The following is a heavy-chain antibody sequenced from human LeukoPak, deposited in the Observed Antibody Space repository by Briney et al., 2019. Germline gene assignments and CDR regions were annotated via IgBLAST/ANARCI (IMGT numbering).Heavy chain of an antibody. Sequence: AGGSLRLSCAASGFTFISYSMNWVRQAPGKGLEWVSSISSSSSYIYYADSVKGRFTISRDNAKNSLYLQMNSLRAEDTALYYCAKDLEYYYDSSGTFDYWGQGTLVTVSS. CDR2: ISSSSSYI. J-gene: IGHJ4*02. CDR3: AKDLEYYYDSSGTFDY. D-gene: IGHD3-22*01. CDR1: GFTFISYS. V-gene: IGHV3-21*04.